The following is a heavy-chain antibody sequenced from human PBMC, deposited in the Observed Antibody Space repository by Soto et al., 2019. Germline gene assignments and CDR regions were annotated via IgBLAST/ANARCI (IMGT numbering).Heavy chain of an antibody. V-gene: IGHV3-53*01. Sequence: EVQLVESGGGLIQPGGSLRLSCAVSGFTVSSNYMSWVRQTQEKGLEWVSTLYTGGGTYYPDSVKGRFTISRDSSKNTLYLQMNSLRVEDTAVYYCARAAQERDRESFRGLDVWGQGTTVTVSS. D-gene: IGHD3-16*01. CDR1: GFTVSSNY. J-gene: IGHJ6*02. CDR3: ARAAQERDRESFRGLDV. CDR2: LYTGGGT.